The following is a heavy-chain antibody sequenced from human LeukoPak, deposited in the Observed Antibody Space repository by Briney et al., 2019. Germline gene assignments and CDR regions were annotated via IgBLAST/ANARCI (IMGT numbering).Heavy chain of an antibody. CDR2: FDYSGDT. CDR3: ARWNYDIVTGYRYFDF. CDR1: GGPIRGFH. J-gene: IGHJ4*02. D-gene: IGHD3-9*01. V-gene: IGHV4-59*01. Sequence: PSETLSLTCTVSGGPIRGFHWSWLRQPPGERVEWIGYFDYSGDTNYNPALEGRVTLSVDTSKNQFSLRLSSVTAADTAVYYCARWNYDIVTGYRYFDFWGQGTLVTVSS.